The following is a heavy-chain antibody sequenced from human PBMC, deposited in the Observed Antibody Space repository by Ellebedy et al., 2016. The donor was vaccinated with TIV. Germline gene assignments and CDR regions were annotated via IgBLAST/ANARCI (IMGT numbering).Heavy chain of an antibody. V-gene: IGHV1-69*06. D-gene: IGHD4-17*01. CDR1: GGTFSNYA. CDR3: ARAWYGEYNGGPDY. Sequence: SVKVSCXASGGTFSNYAISWVRQAPGQGLEWIGGIIPIFGTANYAQKFLGRVTITADKSTSTAYMELSSLRSEDTAVYYCARAWYGEYNGGPDYWGQGTLVTVSS. J-gene: IGHJ4*02. CDR2: IIPIFGTA.